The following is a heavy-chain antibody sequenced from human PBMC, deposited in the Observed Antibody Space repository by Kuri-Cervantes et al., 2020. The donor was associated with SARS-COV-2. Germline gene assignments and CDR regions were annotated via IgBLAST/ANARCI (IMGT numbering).Heavy chain of an antibody. V-gene: IGHV4-4*07. CDR3: ARGGIAVAGVDY. D-gene: IGHD6-19*01. J-gene: IGHJ4*02. Sequence: SETLSLTCTVSGGSISSHYWSWIRQPAGKGLEWIGRIYSSGSTNYNPSLKSRVTMSVDTSKNQFSLKLSSVTASDTAVYYCARGGIAVAGVDYWGQGTLVTVSS. CDR2: IYSSGST. CDR1: GGSISSHY.